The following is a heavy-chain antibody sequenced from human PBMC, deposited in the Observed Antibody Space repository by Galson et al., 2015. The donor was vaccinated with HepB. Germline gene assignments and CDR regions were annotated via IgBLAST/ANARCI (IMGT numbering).Heavy chain of an antibody. CDR2: INSDGTLF. CDR1: GSVFSNYW. V-gene: IGHV3-74*01. CDR3: ARVARYCGGASCYGWFDP. J-gene: IGHJ5*02. D-gene: IGHD2-2*01. Sequence: SLRLSCAASGSVFSNYWMHWVRQTPGKGPVWISRINSDGTLFSYADSVKGRFTISRDNAKNTLYLQMNSLRAEDTAVYYCARVARYCGGASCYGWFDPWGQGTQVTVSS.